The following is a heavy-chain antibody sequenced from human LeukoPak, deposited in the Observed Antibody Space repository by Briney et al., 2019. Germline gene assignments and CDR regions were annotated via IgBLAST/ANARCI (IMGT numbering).Heavy chain of an antibody. CDR3: ARSARAYSSSSHFDY. Sequence: KPSETLSLTCTVSGGSISSYYWSWIRQPPGKGLEWIGYIYYSGSTNYNPSLKSRVTISVDTSKNQFSLKLSSVTAADTAVYYCARSARAYSSSSHFDYWGQGTLVTVSS. J-gene: IGHJ4*02. CDR2: IYYSGST. CDR1: GGSISSYY. V-gene: IGHV4-59*01. D-gene: IGHD6-13*01.